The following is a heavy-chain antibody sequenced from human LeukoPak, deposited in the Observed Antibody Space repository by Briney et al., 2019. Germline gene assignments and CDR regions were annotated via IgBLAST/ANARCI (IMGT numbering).Heavy chain of an antibody. CDR3: VRASTTGTTHFDY. CDR1: GGSISSSNW. J-gene: IGHJ4*02. V-gene: IGHV4-4*02. D-gene: IGHD1-1*01. CDR2: IYHSGST. Sequence: SGTLSLTCAVSGGSISSSNWWSWVRQPPGKGLEWIGEIYHSGSTNYNPSLESRVTISVDKSKNQFSLKLSSVTAADTAVYYCVRASTTGTTHFDYWGQGTLVTVSS.